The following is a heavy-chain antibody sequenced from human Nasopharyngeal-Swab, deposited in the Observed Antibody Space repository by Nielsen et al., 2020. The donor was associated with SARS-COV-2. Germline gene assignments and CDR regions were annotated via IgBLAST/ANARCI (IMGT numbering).Heavy chain of an antibody. J-gene: IGHJ4*02. V-gene: IGHV3-7*01. CDR3: AGQDSSSWDFDY. CDR1: GFTFSSYW. CDR2: IKQDGSEK. Sequence: GESLKISCAASGFTFSSYWMSWVRQAPGKGLEWVANIKQDGSEKYYVDSVKGRFTISRDNAKNSLYLQMNSLRAEDTAVYYCAGQDSSSWDFDYWGQGTLVTVSS. D-gene: IGHD6-13*01.